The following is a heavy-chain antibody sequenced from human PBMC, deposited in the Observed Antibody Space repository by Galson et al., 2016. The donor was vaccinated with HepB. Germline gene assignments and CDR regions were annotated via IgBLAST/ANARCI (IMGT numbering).Heavy chain of an antibody. CDR1: GGTMRSYY. V-gene: IGHV4-59*01. J-gene: IGHJ4*02. Sequence: TLSLTCTVSGGTMRSYYWSWIRQSPGQGLEWIGYVEYSGRIEYIPSLKSRVTISIDTAENQFSLNLNSVTAADTAVYFCARGVYGAYFDYWGQGTLVTVSS. CDR2: VEYSGRI. CDR3: ARGVYGAYFDY. D-gene: IGHD4-17*01.